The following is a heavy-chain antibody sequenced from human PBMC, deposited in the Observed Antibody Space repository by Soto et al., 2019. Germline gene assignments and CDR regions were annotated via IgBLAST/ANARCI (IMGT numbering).Heavy chain of an antibody. J-gene: IGHJ3*02. D-gene: IGHD2-2*01. CDR1: GFTFSHVW. V-gene: IGHV3-15*01. Sequence: EVQLVESGGGLEKPGGSLRLSCAASGFTFSHVWMSWVRQAPGKGLEWVGRINRNIDVETIDYAAPVKGSIPTSRYDSKDLLYLQMSSLKNEDAAEYYCATAASGRSTNCARAFEIWGHGTVVTVSS. CDR3: ATAASGRSTNCARAFEI. CDR2: INRNIDVETI.